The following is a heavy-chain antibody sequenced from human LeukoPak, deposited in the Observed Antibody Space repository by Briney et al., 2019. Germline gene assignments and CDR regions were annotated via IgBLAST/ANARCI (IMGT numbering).Heavy chain of an antibody. V-gene: IGHV3-74*01. CDR1: GFTFSSYW. J-gene: IGHJ4*02. Sequence: GGSLRLSCAASGFTFSSYWMRWVRQAPGKGLVWVSGISSDGTGTTYTDSVKGQFTISRDNTKNTLYLQLNSLRAEDTAVYYCARGGDVVVTAISFFDYWGQGTLVTVSS. D-gene: IGHD2-21*02. CDR2: ISSDGTGT. CDR3: ARGGDVVVTAISFFDY.